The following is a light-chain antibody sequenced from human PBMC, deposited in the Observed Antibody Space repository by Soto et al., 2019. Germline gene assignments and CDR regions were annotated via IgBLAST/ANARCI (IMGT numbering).Light chain of an antibody. V-gene: IGKV3-20*01. J-gene: IGKJ5*01. CDR1: QSASSIN. CDR3: QQYGTSPRT. CDR2: GAS. Sequence: EIVLTQSPGTLSLSPGERATLSCRASQSASSINLAWYQQKPGQAPRLLIYGASTRATGVPARFSGSGSGTEFTLTIRRLQSEDFSVYYCQQYGTSPRTFGGGTRLEIK.